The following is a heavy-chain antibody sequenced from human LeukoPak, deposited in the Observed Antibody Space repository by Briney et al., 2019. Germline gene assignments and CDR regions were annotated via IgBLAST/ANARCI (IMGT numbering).Heavy chain of an antibody. V-gene: IGHV4-61*02. D-gene: IGHD3-22*01. J-gene: IGHJ4*02. CDR3: ARDVPYYYDSSDYYPFGY. Sequence: LRLARAGSGCSIGSGRFYGVCIPQPTGKGLEGIGRIYTSGSTNYNPSLKRRVTISVDPSKNQFAQKLSSVTAADTAVYYCARDVPYYYDSSDYYPFGYWGQGTLVTVSS. CDR1: GCSIGSGRFY. CDR2: IYTSGST.